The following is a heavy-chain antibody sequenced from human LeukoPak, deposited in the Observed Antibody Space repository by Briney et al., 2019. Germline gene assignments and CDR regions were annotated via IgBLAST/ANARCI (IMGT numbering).Heavy chain of an antibody. CDR2: ISWNSGSI. CDR3: AKDTGSSSSDVPY. CDR1: GFTFDDYA. D-gene: IGHD6-6*01. J-gene: IGHJ4*02. V-gene: IGHV3-9*01. Sequence: GRSLRLSCAASGFTFDDYAMHWVRQAPGKGLEWVSGISWNSGSIGYADSVKGRFTISRDNAKNSLYLQMNSLRAEDTALYYCAKDTGSSSSDVPYWGQGTLGTVSS.